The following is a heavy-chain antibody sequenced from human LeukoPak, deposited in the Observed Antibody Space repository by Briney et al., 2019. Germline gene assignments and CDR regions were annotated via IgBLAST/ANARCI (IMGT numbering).Heavy chain of an antibody. CDR1: GYIFTSNY. Sequence: GASVKVSCKASGYIFTSNYIHWVRQAPGQGLEWMGMIYPRDGSTSYAQRFQDRVTVTRDTSTSTVHMELSGLRSDDTAVYYCARDQVTRLDGMDVWGQGTTVTVSS. J-gene: IGHJ6*02. CDR2: IYPRDGST. D-gene: IGHD4-11*01. CDR3: ARDQVTRLDGMDV. V-gene: IGHV1-46*01.